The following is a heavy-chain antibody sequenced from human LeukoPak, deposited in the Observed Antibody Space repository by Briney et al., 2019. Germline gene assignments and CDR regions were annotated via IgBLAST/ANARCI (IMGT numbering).Heavy chain of an antibody. CDR3: ARRVGTRGYYFDY. Sequence: SETLSLTCTVSGGSISSYYWSWIRQPAGKGLEWVGRIYSSGSTNYNPSLKSRVTMSVDASKSQFSLKLSSVTAADTAVYYCARRVGTRGYYFDYWGQGTLVTVSS. V-gene: IGHV4-4*07. D-gene: IGHD6-13*01. CDR2: IYSSGST. J-gene: IGHJ4*02. CDR1: GGSISSYY.